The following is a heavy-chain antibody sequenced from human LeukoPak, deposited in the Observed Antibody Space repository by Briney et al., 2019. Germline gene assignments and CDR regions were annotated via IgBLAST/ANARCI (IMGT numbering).Heavy chain of an antibody. CDR3: ARDSTVAAGTSNDP. Sequence: GGSLRLSSAASGFTFSSYSMNWVRQAPGKGLEWVSYIDSTSSTIYYADSVKGRFTISRDNARDSLYLQMNSLRAEDTAVYYCARDSTVAAGTSNDPWGQGALVTVSS. V-gene: IGHV3-48*01. D-gene: IGHD6-13*01. J-gene: IGHJ5*02. CDR1: GFTFSSYS. CDR2: IDSTSSTI.